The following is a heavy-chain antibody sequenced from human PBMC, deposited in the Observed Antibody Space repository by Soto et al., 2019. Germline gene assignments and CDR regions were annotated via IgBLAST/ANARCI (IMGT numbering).Heavy chain of an antibody. D-gene: IGHD3-3*01. CDR2: ISAYNGNT. Sequence: ASVKVSCTASGYTFTIYGISWVRQAPGQGLEWMGWISAYNGNTNYAQKLQGRVTMTTDTSTSTAYMELRSLRSDDTAVYYCARDLILEWSGKGAFDIWGQGTMVTVSS. CDR1: GYTFTIYG. V-gene: IGHV1-18*01. J-gene: IGHJ3*02. CDR3: ARDLILEWSGKGAFDI.